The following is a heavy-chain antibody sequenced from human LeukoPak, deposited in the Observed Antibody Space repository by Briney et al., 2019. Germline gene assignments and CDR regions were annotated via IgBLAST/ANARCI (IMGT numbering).Heavy chain of an antibody. Sequence: GESLKISCKGSGYSFTSYWIGWVRPMPGKGLEWMGIIYPGDSDTRYSPSFQGQVTISADKSISTAYLRWSSLKASDTAMYYCARQRIGYHEHFDYWGQGTLVTVSS. CDR2: IYPGDSDT. CDR1: GYSFTSYW. CDR3: ARQRIGYHEHFDY. D-gene: IGHD5-18*01. J-gene: IGHJ4*02. V-gene: IGHV5-51*01.